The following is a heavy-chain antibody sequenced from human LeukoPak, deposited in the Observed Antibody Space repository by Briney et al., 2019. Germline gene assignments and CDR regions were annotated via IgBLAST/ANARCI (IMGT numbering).Heavy chain of an antibody. CDR1: GGTFSSYA. CDR3: AKHYLQYGYYYYYMDV. V-gene: IGHV1-69*06. CDR2: IIPIFGTA. D-gene: IGHD1-26*01. Sequence: GASVKVSCKASGGTFSSYAISWVRQAPGQGLEWMGGIIPIFGTANYAQKFQGRVTITADKSTSTAYMELSSLRSEDTAVYYCAKHYLQYGYYYYYMDVWGKGTTVTVSS. J-gene: IGHJ6*03.